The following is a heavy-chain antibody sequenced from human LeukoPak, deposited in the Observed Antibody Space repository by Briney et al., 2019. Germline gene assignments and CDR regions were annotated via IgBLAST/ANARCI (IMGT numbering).Heavy chain of an antibody. Sequence: GGSLRLSCAASGFTFSSYSMNWVCQAPGKGLEWVSSISSSSSYIYYADSVKGRFTISRDNAKNSLYLQMNSLRAEDTAVYYCARGPDDYNWNDVVHQFDPWGQGTLVTVSS. CDR3: ARGPDDYNWNDVVHQFDP. D-gene: IGHD1-1*01. CDR2: ISSSSSYI. V-gene: IGHV3-21*01. CDR1: GFTFSSYS. J-gene: IGHJ5*02.